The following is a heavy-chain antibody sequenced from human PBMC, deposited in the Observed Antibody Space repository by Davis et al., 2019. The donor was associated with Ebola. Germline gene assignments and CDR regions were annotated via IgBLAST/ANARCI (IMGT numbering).Heavy chain of an antibody. CDR1: GFTFSSYS. CDR2: ISSSSSYI. CDR3: AKGGSGWPSDYSYGMGV. Sequence: GESLKISCAASGFTFSSYSMNWVRQAPGKGLEWVSSISSSSSYIYYADSVKGRFTISRDNSKNTLYLQMNSLRVEDTAVYYCAKGGSGWPSDYSYGMGVWGKGTTVTVSS. D-gene: IGHD6-19*01. J-gene: IGHJ6*04. V-gene: IGHV3-21*04.